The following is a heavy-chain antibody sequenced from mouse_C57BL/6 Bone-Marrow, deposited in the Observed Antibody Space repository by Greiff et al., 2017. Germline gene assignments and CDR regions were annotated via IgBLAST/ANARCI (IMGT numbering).Heavy chain of an antibody. D-gene: IGHD1-1*01. CDR1: GYTFTSYW. CDR2: IHPNIGST. CDR3: ARGYYGSVHFDY. Sequence: VQLQQPGAELVKPGASVKLSCKASGYTFTSYWMHWVKQRPGQGLEWIGMIHPNIGSTNYNEKFKSKATLTVDKSSSTAYMQLSSLTSEDSAVYYCARGYYGSVHFDYWGQGTTLTVSS. V-gene: IGHV1-64*01. J-gene: IGHJ2*01.